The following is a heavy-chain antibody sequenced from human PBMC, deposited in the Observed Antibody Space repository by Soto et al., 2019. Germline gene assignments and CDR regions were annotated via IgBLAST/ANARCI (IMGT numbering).Heavy chain of an antibody. D-gene: IGHD2-8*01. J-gene: IGHJ6*02. CDR1: GFTFSSYG. V-gene: IGHV3-33*01. CDR3: ARDGAYCTNGVCYTRYYYYGMDV. CDR2: IWYDGSNK. Sequence: QVQLVESGGGVVQPGRSLRPSCAASGFTFSSYGMHWVRQAPGKGLEWVAVIWYDGSNKYYADSVKGRFTISRDNSKNTLYLQMNSLRAEDTAVYYCARDGAYCTNGVCYTRYYYYGMDVWGQGTTVTVSS.